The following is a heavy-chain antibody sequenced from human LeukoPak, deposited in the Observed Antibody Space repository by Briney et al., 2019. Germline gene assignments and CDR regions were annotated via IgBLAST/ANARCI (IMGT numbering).Heavy chain of an antibody. D-gene: IGHD6-13*01. CDR2: INPNSGGT. CDR1: GYTFTGYY. CDR3: AREGIAAAEYYYYYMDV. Sequence: ASVKVSCKASGYTFTGYYMHWVRQAPGQGLEWMGWINPNSGGTNYAQKFQGRVTMTRDTSISTAYMELSRLRSDDTAVYYCAREGIAAAEYYYYYMDVWGKGTTVTVSS. J-gene: IGHJ6*03. V-gene: IGHV1-2*02.